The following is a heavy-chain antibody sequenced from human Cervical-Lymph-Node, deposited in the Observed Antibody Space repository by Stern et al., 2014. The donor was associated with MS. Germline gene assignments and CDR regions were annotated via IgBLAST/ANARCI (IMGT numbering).Heavy chain of an antibody. CDR1: GYSFTSYW. D-gene: IGHD2-2*01. V-gene: IGHV5-51*01. CDR2: INPGDSDT. CDR3: ARRHCSSRRCGWFDP. J-gene: IGHJ5*02. Sequence: EVQLVQSGAEVKKPGESLKISCKGSGYSFTSYWIGWGRQRPGKGLEWVGIINPGDSDTRYSPSFQGQVTISADKSISTAYLQWSSLKXXXTAMYYCARRHCSSRRCGWFDPWGQGTLVTVSS.